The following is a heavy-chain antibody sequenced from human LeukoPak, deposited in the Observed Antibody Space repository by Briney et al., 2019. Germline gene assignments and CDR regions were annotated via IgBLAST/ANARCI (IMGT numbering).Heavy chain of an antibody. Sequence: SEALSLTCSLSGGFIGISTHYWGWIRQTPGKGLEWIGSVFYSGTTYFNPSLNGRLTISVDTSKNQFSLKLRSVTAADTAVYYCAGRVQGTSSEDYFQRWGQGTLVTVSS. D-gene: IGHD6-6*01. CDR1: GGFIGISTHY. CDR2: VFYSGTT. J-gene: IGHJ1*01. CDR3: AGRVQGTSSEDYFQR. V-gene: IGHV4-39*01.